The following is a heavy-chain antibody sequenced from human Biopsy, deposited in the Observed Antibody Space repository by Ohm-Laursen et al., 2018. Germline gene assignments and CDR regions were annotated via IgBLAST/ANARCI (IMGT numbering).Heavy chain of an antibody. CDR2: IYSNGNT. V-gene: IGHV4-4*07. CDR1: GGPISGHF. J-gene: IGHJ3*02. Sequence: PSETLSLTCTVSGGPISGHFWSWVRQPAGKGLEWIGRIYSNGNTNYNPSLKSRVSMSVDTSKNHFSLNLTSVTAADTAVYYCARDEGLLRAFDIWGQGTLGTVSS. CDR3: ARDEGLLRAFDI. D-gene: IGHD1-26*01.